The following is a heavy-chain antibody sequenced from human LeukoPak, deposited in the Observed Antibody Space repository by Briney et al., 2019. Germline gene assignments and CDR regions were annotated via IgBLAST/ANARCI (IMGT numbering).Heavy chain of an antibody. CDR1: GGSISSYY. D-gene: IGHD5-18*01. CDR3: ARSVLGYSYGPHIDY. J-gene: IGHJ4*02. V-gene: IGHV4-59*01. CDR2: IHYRGST. Sequence: SETLSLTCTVSGGSISSYYWSWIRQSPGEGLEWIGYIHYRGSTNYNPSLKSRVTISVDTSKNQFSLKLSSLTAADTAVYHCARSVLGYSYGPHIDYWGQGTLVTVSS.